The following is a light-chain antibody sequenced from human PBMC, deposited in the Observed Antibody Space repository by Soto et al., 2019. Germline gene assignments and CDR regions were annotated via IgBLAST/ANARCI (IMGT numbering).Light chain of an antibody. CDR2: KNN. V-gene: IGLV1-47*01. J-gene: IGLJ2*01. Sequence: SVLTQPPSASGTPGQRVTISCSGSSSNIGSNYVYWYQQLPGTAPKLLIYKNNQRPSGIPDRFSGSKSGTSASLAISGPRSEDEADYYCAAWDDSLSGHVVFGGGTQLTVL. CDR3: AAWDDSLSGHVV. CDR1: SSNIGSNY.